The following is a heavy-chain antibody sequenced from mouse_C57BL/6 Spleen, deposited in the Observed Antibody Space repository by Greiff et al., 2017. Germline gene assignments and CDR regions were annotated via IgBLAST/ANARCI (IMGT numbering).Heavy chain of an antibody. CDR2: IYPRNGST. CDR1: GYTFTSYD. Sequence: QVHVKQSGPELVKPGASVKLSCKASGYTFTSYDINWVKERPGQGLEWIGWIYPRNGSTKYNEKFKGKATLTVDTSSSTAYMELHSLTSADSAVYFCARRGPSHYFDYWGQGTTLTVSS. V-gene: IGHV1-85*01. J-gene: IGHJ2*01. CDR3: ARRGPSHYFDY.